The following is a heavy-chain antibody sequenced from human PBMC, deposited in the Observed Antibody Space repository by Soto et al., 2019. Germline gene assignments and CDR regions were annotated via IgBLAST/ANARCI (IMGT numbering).Heavy chain of an antibody. V-gene: IGHV1-2*02. CDR2: INPNSGGT. CDR3: APRRGGYSSNWDGGFKY. D-gene: IGHD6-13*01. CDR1: GYTFTGYY. J-gene: IGHJ4*02. Sequence: QVQLVQSGAEVKKPGASVKVSCKASGYTFTGYYMHWVRQAPGQGLEWMGWINPNSGGTDYAQKFQGRVTLTRDTSFSTAYLELRRLGSDDSAVYYCAPRRGGYSSNWDGGFKYWGQGTLVTVSS.